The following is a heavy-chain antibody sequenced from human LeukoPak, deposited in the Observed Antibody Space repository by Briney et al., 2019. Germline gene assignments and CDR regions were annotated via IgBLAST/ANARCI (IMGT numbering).Heavy chain of an antibody. CDR2: INHSGST. J-gene: IGHJ4*02. V-gene: IGHV4-34*01. CDR1: GGSFSGYY. D-gene: IGHD4-17*01. Sequence: SSETLSLTCAVYGGSFSGYYWSWIRQPPGKGLEWIGEINHSGSTNYNPSLKSRVTISVDTSKNQFSLKLSSVTAADTAVYYCARATDYGDLDYWGQGTLVTVSS. CDR3: ARATDYGDLDY.